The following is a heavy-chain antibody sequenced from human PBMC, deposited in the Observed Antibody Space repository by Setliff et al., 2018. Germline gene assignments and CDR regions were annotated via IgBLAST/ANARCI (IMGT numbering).Heavy chain of an antibody. V-gene: IGHV3-7*01. Sequence: LRLSCAASGFTLRSYWMSWVRQAPGKGLEWVANIKKDGSIKYYLDSVKSRFTISRDNVKNSLFLQMNSLRAEDTAVYYCVRDLHWGFDYWGLGTLVTVSS. CDR1: GFTLRSYW. D-gene: IGHD7-27*01. CDR2: IKKDGSIK. J-gene: IGHJ4*02. CDR3: VRDLHWGFDY.